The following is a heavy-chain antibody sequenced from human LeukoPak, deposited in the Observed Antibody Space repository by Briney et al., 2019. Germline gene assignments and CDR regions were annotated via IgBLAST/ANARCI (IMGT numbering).Heavy chain of an antibody. D-gene: IGHD6-6*01. CDR3: ARVSIAARPDY. V-gene: IGHV3-21*01. J-gene: IGHJ4*02. CDR2: ISSSSSYI. CDR1: GFTFSSYS. Sequence: GGSLRLSCAASGFTFSSYSMNWVRQAPGKGLEWASSISSSSSYIYYADSVKGRFTISRDNAKNSLYLQMNSLRAEDTAVYYCARVSIAARPDYWGQGTLVTVSS.